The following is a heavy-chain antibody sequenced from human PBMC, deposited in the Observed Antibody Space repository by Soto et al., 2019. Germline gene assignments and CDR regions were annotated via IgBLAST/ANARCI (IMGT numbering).Heavy chain of an antibody. CDR2: IIPIFGTA. V-gene: IGHV1-69*13. CDR3: AFRGGLYCSSTSCYGNWFDP. J-gene: IGHJ5*02. D-gene: IGHD2-2*01. CDR1: GVTFSSYA. Sequence: SVKVSCKASGVTFSSYAISWVRQAPGQGLEWLGGIIPIFGTANYAQKFQGRVTITADESTSTAYMELSSLRSEDTAVYYCAFRGGLYCSSTSCYGNWFDPWGQGTLVTVS.